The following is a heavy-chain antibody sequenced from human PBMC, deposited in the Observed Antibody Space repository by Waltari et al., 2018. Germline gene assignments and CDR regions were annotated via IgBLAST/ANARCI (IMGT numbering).Heavy chain of an antibody. Sequence: EVQLVESGGGLVQPGGSLRLSCAASGFTFSSYEMNWVRQAPGKGLEWVSYISSNGSTIYYADSVKGRFTISRDNAKNSLYLQMNSLRAEDTAVYYCARHKLERGYFDYWGQGTLVTVSS. CDR3: ARHKLERGYFDY. D-gene: IGHD1-1*01. CDR2: ISSNGSTI. J-gene: IGHJ4*02. V-gene: IGHV3-48*03. CDR1: GFTFSSYE.